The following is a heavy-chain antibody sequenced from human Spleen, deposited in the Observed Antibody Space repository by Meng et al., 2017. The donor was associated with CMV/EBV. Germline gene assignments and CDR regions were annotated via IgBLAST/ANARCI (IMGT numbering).Heavy chain of an antibody. CDR3: ARDIWNPVDY. J-gene: IGHJ4*02. CDR2: IDPNSGGT. V-gene: IGHV1-2*04. CDR1: GYTFTGYY. D-gene: IGHD3-3*01. Sequence: ASVKVSCKASGYTFTGYYIHWVRQAPGQGLEWMGWIDPNSGGTNYAQKFQGWVTMTRDTSITTAYMDLSRLRYDDTAVYYCARDIWNPVDYWGQGTLVTVSS.